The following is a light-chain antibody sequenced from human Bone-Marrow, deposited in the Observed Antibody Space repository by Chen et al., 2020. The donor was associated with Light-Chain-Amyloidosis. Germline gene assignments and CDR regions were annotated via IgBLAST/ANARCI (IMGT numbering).Light chain of an antibody. Sequence: SYHLTQPPSESLPPAQTPRITCSGDDLPTKYAYWYQQKPGQAPVLVIHRDTERPSGISERFSGSSSGTTATLTISGVQAEDEADYHCQSADSSGTYEVIFGGGTKLTVL. V-gene: IGLV3-25*03. CDR2: RDT. CDR1: DLPTKY. J-gene: IGLJ2*01. CDR3: QSADSSGTYEVI.